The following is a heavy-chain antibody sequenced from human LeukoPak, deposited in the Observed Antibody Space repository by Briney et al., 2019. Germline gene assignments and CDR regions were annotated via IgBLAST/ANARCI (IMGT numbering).Heavy chain of an antibody. CDR3: ARRSYASGTHEDY. D-gene: IGHD3-16*01. CDR1: GYIFTGYY. Sequence: ASVKVSCKASGYIFTGYYMHWVRQAPGQGLEWMGWINPYNGGTNYAQKFQGRVTMTRDTSISTAYMELSSLKSDDTAVYYCARRSYASGTHEDYWGQGTLVTVSS. V-gene: IGHV1-2*02. CDR2: INPYNGGT. J-gene: IGHJ4*02.